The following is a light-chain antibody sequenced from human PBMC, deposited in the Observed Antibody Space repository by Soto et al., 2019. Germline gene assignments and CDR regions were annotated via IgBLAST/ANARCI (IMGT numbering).Light chain of an antibody. CDR2: AAS. Sequence: DIQMTQSPSSLSASVGDRVTITCRASQSIVTYLNWYLQKTGKAPKLLIYAASNLQSGVPSRFSGSGSGTDLTLTISSPQRDDSATYFCQQSYSTTPWTFGQGTNVEIK. V-gene: IGKV1-39*01. CDR1: QSIVTY. J-gene: IGKJ1*01. CDR3: QQSYSTTPWT.